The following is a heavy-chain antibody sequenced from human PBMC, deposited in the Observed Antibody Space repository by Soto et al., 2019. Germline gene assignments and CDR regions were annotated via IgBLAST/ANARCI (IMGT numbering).Heavy chain of an antibody. CDR2: IRSKANSYAT. Sequence: PGGSLSPPVQPLGFPLSGSPLPWVRRPPGKGLGWVGRIRSKANSYATAYAAEVKGKVTISRDDSKNTAYLQMNSLKTEDTAVYYCTVDISHRPYGFRDAFDIWGQGTMVTVSS. D-gene: IGHD4-17*01. CDR3: TVDISHRPYGFRDAFDI. V-gene: IGHV3-73*01. CDR1: GFPLSGSP. J-gene: IGHJ3*02.